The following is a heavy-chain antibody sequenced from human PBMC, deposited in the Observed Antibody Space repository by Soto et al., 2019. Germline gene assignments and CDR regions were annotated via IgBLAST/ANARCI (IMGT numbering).Heavy chain of an antibody. CDR2: IHYSGST. CDR3: ARQVSSAWPPYYYDMDV. J-gene: IGHJ6*02. V-gene: IGHV4-61*05. CDR1: GGSISSSSYY. D-gene: IGHD6-25*01. Sequence: SETLSLTCTVSGGSISSSSYYWGWIRQPPGKGLEWIGHIHYSGSTNYNPSLKSRVTISVDASKNQVSLKLSSVTAADTAMYFCARQVSSAWPPYYYDMDVWGQGTTVTVSS.